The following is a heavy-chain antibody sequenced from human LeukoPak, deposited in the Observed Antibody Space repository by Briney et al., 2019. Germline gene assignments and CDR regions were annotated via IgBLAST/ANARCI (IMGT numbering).Heavy chain of an antibody. CDR1: GGTFSSYA. V-gene: IGHV1-69*05. D-gene: IGHD3-22*01. Sequence: SVKVSCKASGGTFSSYAISWVQQAPGQGLEWMGGIIPIFGTANYAQKFQGRVTITTDESTSTAYMELSSLRSEDTAVYYCAGLSYYYDSSGQYYFDYWGQGTLVTVSS. J-gene: IGHJ4*02. CDR2: IIPIFGTA. CDR3: AGLSYYYDSSGQYYFDY.